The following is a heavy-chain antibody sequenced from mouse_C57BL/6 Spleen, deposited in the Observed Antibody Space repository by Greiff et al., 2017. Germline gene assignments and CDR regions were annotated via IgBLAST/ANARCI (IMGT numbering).Heavy chain of an antibody. V-gene: IGHV5-4*01. Sequence: EVKLMESGGGLVKPGGSLKLSCAASGFTFSSYAMSWVRQTPEKRLEWVATISDGGSYTYYPDNVKGRFTISRDNAKNNLYLQMSHLKSEDTAMYYCARDGDYSNYPYYFDYWGQGTTLTVSS. D-gene: IGHD2-5*01. CDR3: ARDGDYSNYPYYFDY. CDR1: GFTFSSYA. CDR2: ISDGGSYT. J-gene: IGHJ2*01.